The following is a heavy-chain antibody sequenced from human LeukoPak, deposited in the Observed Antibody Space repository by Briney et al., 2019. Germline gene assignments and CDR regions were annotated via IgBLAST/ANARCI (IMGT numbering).Heavy chain of an antibody. V-gene: IGHV3-49*04. CDR3: SRDSHGDDVFDY. J-gene: IGHJ4*02. CDR2: IRRRSYGGTP. CDR1: GSTFSDFA. D-gene: IGHD3-3*01. Sequence: PGGSLTLSCKVSGSTFSDFAMTWVRQAPGKGLEWVGFIRRRSYGGTPGYDASVKGRFTISIDDSRHIAFLQMNSLKTEDTGIYYCSRDSHGDDVFDYWGQGAVVTVSS.